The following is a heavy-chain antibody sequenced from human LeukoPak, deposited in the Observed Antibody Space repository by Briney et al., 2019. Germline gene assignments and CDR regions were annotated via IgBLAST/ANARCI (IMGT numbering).Heavy chain of an antibody. Sequence: ASVKVSCKASGYTFTSYDINWVRQATGQGLEWMGWMNPNSGNTGHAQKFQGRVTMTRNTSISTAYMELSSLRSDDTAVYYCARDGEGSGYTFDYWGQGTLDTVSS. D-gene: IGHD3-22*01. CDR1: GYTFTSYD. CDR2: MNPNSGNT. J-gene: IGHJ4*02. CDR3: ARDGEGSGYTFDY. V-gene: IGHV1-8*01.